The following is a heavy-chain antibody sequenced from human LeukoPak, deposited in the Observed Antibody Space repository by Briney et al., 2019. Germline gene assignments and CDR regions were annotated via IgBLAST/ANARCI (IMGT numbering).Heavy chain of an antibody. D-gene: IGHD2-15*01. J-gene: IGHJ4*02. CDR2: ISYDGSNK. CDR3: ARDWRWLTYFDY. Sequence: PGGSLRLSCAASGFTFSSYAMYWVRQAPGKGLEWVAVISYDGSNKYYADSVKGRFTISRDNSKNTLYLQMNSLRAEDTAVYYCARDWRWLTYFDYWGQGTLVTVSS. V-gene: IGHV3-30*04. CDR1: GFTFSSYA.